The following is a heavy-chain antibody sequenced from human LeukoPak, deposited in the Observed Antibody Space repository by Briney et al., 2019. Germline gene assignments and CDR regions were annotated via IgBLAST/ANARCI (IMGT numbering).Heavy chain of an antibody. CDR2: IYYSGST. CDR3: ASLKNYYDSSGYLVTDAFDI. Sequence: PSETLSLTCTVSGGSISNSLYYWGWIRQPPGKGLEWIGNIYYSGSTYFNTSLKSRVTILLDTSKNQFSLKLTSVTAADTAVYYCASLKNYYDSSGYLVTDAFDIWGQGTMVTVSS. D-gene: IGHD3-22*01. V-gene: IGHV4-39*07. CDR1: GGSISNSLYY. J-gene: IGHJ3*02.